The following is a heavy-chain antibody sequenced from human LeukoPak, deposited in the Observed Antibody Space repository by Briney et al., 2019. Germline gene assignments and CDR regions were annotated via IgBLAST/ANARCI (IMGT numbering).Heavy chain of an antibody. V-gene: IGHV4-34*01. Sequence: SETLSLTCAVYGGSFSAYYWSWIRQPPGKGLEWIGEINHSGSTNYNPSLKSRVTMSVDTSKNQFSLNLTSVTAADTAVYYCARGRGYYDSSGYYYRLDYWGQGTLVTVSS. CDR2: INHSGST. CDR3: ARGRGYYDSSGYYYRLDY. J-gene: IGHJ4*02. D-gene: IGHD3-22*01. CDR1: GGSFSAYY.